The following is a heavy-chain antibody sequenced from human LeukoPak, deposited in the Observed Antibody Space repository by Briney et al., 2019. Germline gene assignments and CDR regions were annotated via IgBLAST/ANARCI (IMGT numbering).Heavy chain of an antibody. CDR1: GYTFTDYF. Sequence: ASVKVSCKASGYTFTDYFMHWVRQAPGQGLEWMGWINPNSGVTNYAQKFQGRVTMTRDTSISTAYIELSSLISDDTAVYYRARDGEWLTNGDFDYWGQGTLVTVSS. CDR2: INPNSGVT. V-gene: IGHV1-2*02. J-gene: IGHJ4*02. CDR3: ARDGEWLTNGDFDY. D-gene: IGHD6-19*01.